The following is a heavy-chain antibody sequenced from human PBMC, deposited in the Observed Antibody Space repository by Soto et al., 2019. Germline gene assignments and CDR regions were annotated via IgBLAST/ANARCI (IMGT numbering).Heavy chain of an antibody. Sequence: EVQLVESGGGLAQPGGSLRLSCAASGFIFSSFTMNWVRQAPGKGLEWISYIGSDIYYADSVKGRFTTSRDMAKNSLYLQLNSLRAEDSAVYYCVRDWSFAFDNWFQGTLVTVSS. V-gene: IGHV3-48*01. CDR3: VRDWSFAFDN. CDR2: IGSDI. J-gene: IGHJ4*02. CDR1: GFIFSSFT.